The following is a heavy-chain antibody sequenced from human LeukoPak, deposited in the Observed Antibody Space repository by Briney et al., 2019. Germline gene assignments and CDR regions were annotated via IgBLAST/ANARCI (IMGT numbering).Heavy chain of an antibody. J-gene: IGHJ4*02. CDR2: ISGNSSSI. D-gene: IGHD3-10*01. CDR1: GFTFDDYA. CDR3: AKDTTWFGELLSTDFDY. V-gene: IGHV3-9*01. Sequence: GRSLRLSCAASGFTFDDYAMHWVRQAPGKGLGGVSGISGNSSSIRYADSVKGRFTIARDNAKNSLYLQMNSLRAEDTALYYCAKDTTWFGELLSTDFDYWGQGTLVTVSS.